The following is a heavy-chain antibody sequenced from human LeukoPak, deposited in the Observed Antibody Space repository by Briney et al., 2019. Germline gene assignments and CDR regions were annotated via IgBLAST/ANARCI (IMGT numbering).Heavy chain of an antibody. Sequence: GGSLRLSCAASGFSFSSYSIHWVRQAPGKGLEWVSYIDSSASTTYYAGSVQGRFTISRDNAKNSLYLQMRSLRVEDTAFYYCASAHGGSGYDRPFDYWGQGTLVTVSS. D-gene: IGHD5-12*01. CDR3: ASAHGGSGYDRPFDY. V-gene: IGHV3-48*03. J-gene: IGHJ4*02. CDR2: IDSSASTT. CDR1: GFSFSSYS.